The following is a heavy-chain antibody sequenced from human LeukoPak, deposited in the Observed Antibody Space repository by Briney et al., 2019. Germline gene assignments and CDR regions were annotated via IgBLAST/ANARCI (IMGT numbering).Heavy chain of an antibody. D-gene: IGHD3-10*01. Sequence: GGSLRLSCAASGFTFSSYAMSWVRQAPGKGLEWVSANSGSGGSTYYADSVKGRFTISRDNSKNTLYLQMNSLRAEDTAVYYCAKLLLWFGEYYFDYWGQGTLVTVSS. V-gene: IGHV3-23*01. CDR1: GFTFSSYA. J-gene: IGHJ4*02. CDR2: NSGSGGST. CDR3: AKLLLWFGEYYFDY.